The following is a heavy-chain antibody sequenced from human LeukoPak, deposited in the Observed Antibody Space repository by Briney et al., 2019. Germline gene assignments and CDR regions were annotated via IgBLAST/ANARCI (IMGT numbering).Heavy chain of an antibody. Sequence: GGSLRLSCAASGFTFSNAWMSWVRQVPGKGLEWVAAFSFDGVSEYYADSVKGRFTVSRDNAKSALYLEMRRLTAEDTAVYYCARDRFGSGKSFTYFDHWGQGALVAVSS. CDR1: GFTFSNAW. V-gene: IGHV3-30*03. J-gene: IGHJ4*02. CDR2: FSFDGVSE. CDR3: ARDRFGSGKSFTYFDH. D-gene: IGHD1-26*01.